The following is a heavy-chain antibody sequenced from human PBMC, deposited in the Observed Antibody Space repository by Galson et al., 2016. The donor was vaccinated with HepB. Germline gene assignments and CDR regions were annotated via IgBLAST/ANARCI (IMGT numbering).Heavy chain of an antibody. Sequence: SLRLSCATSGFSFNNLAMSWVRQAPGKGLEWVSALIATPGRTYYADSVQDRFTISRDISKYTLSLHMTSLRVEDTAVYYCAKVGDSSWFDSWGQGTLVTVSS. CDR2: LIATPGRT. V-gene: IGHV3-23*01. D-gene: IGHD6-13*01. CDR1: GFSFNNLA. CDR3: AKVGDSSWFDS. J-gene: IGHJ5*01.